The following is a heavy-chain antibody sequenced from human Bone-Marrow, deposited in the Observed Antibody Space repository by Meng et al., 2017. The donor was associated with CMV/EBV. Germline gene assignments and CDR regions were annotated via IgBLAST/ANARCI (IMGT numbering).Heavy chain of an antibody. Sequence: GESLKISCAASGFTFSDYYMSWIRQAPGKGLEWVSYISSSGSTIYYADSVKGRFTISRDNAKTSLYLQMNSLRAEDTAVYYCGQDVMTAVTGSWGQGTLVTVSS. D-gene: IGHD4-17*01. CDR3: GQDVMTAVTGS. V-gene: IGHV3-11*01. J-gene: IGHJ5*02. CDR1: GFTFSDYY. CDR2: ISSSGSTI.